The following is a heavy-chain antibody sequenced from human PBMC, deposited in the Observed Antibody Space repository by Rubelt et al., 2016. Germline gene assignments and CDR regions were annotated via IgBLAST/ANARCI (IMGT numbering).Heavy chain of an antibody. V-gene: IGHV3-72*01. Sequence: GGLVQPGRSLRLSCAASGFTFSDHYMDWVRQAPGKGLEWVGRTRNKAKGYTTEYAASVKGRFTISRDDSKNSVYLQMKSLKTEDTAVYYCARANYGDYEGVDYWGQGTLVTVSS. D-gene: IGHD4-17*01. CDR2: TRNKAKGYTT. CDR1: GFTFSDHY. CDR3: ARANYGDYEGVDY. J-gene: IGHJ4*02.